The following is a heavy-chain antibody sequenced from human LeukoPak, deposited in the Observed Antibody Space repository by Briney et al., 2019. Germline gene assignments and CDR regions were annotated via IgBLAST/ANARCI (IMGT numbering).Heavy chain of an antibody. D-gene: IGHD6-19*01. V-gene: IGHV3-30*03. CDR2: ISYDGRNK. CDR1: GFTFNNYG. CDR3: ARDQVEQWSGVAWYIDY. J-gene: IGHJ4*01. Sequence: GRSLRLSCVASGFTFNNYGMHWVRQAPGKGLEWVAVISYDGRNKYYGDSVKGRFTISRDNSKNTLYLQMNGLRAEDTAVYYCARDQVEQWSGVAWYIDYWGQGTLVTVSS.